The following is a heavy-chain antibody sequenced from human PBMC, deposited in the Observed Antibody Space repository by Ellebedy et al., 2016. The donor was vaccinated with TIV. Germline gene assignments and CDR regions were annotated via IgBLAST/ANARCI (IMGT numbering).Heavy chain of an antibody. Sequence: GESLKISCAASGFTFSTYPMNWVRQAPGKGLEWVSIISANGGTTYYADSVKGRFTISRDNSKNTRFLQMSSLRAEDTAVYWCASWDFDYWGQGTLVTVSS. CDR1: GFTFSTYP. CDR3: ASWDFDY. V-gene: IGHV3-23*01. CDR2: ISANGGTT. J-gene: IGHJ4*02. D-gene: IGHD7-27*01.